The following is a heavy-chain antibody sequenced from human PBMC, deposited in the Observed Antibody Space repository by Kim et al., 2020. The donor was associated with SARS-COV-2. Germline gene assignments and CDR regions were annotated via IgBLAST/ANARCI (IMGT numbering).Heavy chain of an antibody. CDR3: ARELDTAMVDY. CDR2: K. Sequence: KYYADSGKGRFTISRDNAKNSLYLQMNSLRAEDTAVYYCARELDTAMVDYWGQGTLVTVSS. V-gene: IGHV3-11*01. D-gene: IGHD5-18*01. J-gene: IGHJ4*02.